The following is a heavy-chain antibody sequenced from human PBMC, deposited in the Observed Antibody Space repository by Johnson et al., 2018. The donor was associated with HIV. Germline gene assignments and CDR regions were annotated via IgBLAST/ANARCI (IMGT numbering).Heavy chain of an antibody. CDR2: ISWNSGCI. CDR3: AKDMYETWLLLRGHAFDI. CDR1: GFTFDDFT. D-gene: IGHD3-22*01. Sequence: VQLVESGGDLVQPGRSLRLSCAASGFTFDDFTMHWVRQAPGKGLEWVSSISWNSGCIDFADSVNGRFTISRDNAKNSLYLQMNSLRAEDTALYYCAKDMYETWLLLRGHAFDIWGQWTMVTVSS. V-gene: IGHV3-9*01. J-gene: IGHJ3*02.